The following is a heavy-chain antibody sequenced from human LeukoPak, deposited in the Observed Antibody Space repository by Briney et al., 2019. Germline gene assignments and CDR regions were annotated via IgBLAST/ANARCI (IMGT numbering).Heavy chain of an antibody. D-gene: IGHD6-13*01. CDR3: TSQAGYSSSWET. V-gene: IGHV3-73*01. CDR2: MRSKANNYAT. Sequence: PGGSLKLSCAASGFTFSGSAMHWVRQAPGKGLEWVGRMRSKANNYATHYAPSVHGRFVVSRDDSKNTRYLEMNSLKTEDTAVYYCTSQAGYSSSWETWGQGTLVTVSS. CDR1: GFTFSGSA. J-gene: IGHJ5*02.